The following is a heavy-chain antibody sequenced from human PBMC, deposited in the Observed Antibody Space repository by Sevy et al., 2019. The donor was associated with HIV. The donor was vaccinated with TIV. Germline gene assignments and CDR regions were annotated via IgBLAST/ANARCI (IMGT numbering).Heavy chain of an antibody. Sequence: GGSLRLSCEASGFTFGDYYMSWIRQAPGKGLEWISYIDRSGSDLYYADSVKGRFTISRDNGKKSLYLQMRSLRTDDTAVYYCARDLGGVTNQCFYYYTDVWGKGTTVTVSS. V-gene: IGHV3-11*04. CDR2: IDRSGSDL. CDR3: ARDLGGVTNQCFYYYTDV. J-gene: IGHJ6*03. D-gene: IGHD3-16*01. CDR1: GFTFGDYY.